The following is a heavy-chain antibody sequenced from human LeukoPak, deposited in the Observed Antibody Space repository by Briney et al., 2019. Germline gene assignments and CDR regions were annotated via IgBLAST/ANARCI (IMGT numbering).Heavy chain of an antibody. CDR3: ARDYMGRLQSV. J-gene: IGHJ6*02. CDR1: GFTGSNNY. D-gene: IGHD4-11*01. CDR2: IYSGGST. Sequence: GGSLRLSCAASGFTGSNNYMNWVRQAPGKGLEWVSVIYSGGSTYYADSVRGRFTISRDNSKNTLYLQMNSLRAEDTAVYYCARDYMGRLQSVWGQGTTVTVSS. V-gene: IGHV3-53*01.